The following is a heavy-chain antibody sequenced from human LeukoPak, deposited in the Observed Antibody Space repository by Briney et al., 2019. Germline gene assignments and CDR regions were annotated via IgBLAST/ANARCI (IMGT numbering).Heavy chain of an antibody. CDR3: AHRDSFGELLY. CDR2: IYCDDDK. CDR1: GFSLSTSGVG. Sequence: SGPTLVNPTQTLTLTCSFSGFSLSTSGVGVGWIRQPPGKSLEWLALIYCDDDKRYSPSLKSRLTITKDTSKNQVVLTRTNMDPVDTATYCIAHRDSFGELLYCGQGTLVTVSS. D-gene: IGHD3-10*01. J-gene: IGHJ4*02. V-gene: IGHV2-5*02.